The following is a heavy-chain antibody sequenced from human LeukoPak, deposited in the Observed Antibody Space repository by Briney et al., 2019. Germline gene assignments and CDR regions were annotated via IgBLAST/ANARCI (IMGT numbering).Heavy chain of an antibody. D-gene: IGHD5-24*01. V-gene: IGHV3-7*01. CDR3: APEPSDDVES. Sequence: PGGSLRLSCAASGFTFSSYSMNWVRQAPGKGLEWVANIDEDGGEKNYVDSVKGRFTISRDNAKNSWYLQMNSLRTEDTAMYYCAPEPSDDVESWGQGILVTVSS. CDR1: GFTFSSYS. CDR2: IDEDGGEK. J-gene: IGHJ4*02.